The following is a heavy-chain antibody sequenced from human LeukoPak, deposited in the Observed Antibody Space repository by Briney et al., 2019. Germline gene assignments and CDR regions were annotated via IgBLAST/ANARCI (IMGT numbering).Heavy chain of an antibody. CDR3: ARVVLLWFGEFPVSGTNDY. Sequence: GASVKVSCKASGYTFTSYGISWVRQAPGQGLEWMGWISAYNGNTNYAQKLQGRVTMTTDTSTSTAYMELRSLRSDDTAVYYCARVVLLWFGEFPVSGTNDYWGQGTLVTVSS. D-gene: IGHD3-10*01. CDR2: ISAYNGNT. J-gene: IGHJ4*02. V-gene: IGHV1-18*01. CDR1: GYTFTSYG.